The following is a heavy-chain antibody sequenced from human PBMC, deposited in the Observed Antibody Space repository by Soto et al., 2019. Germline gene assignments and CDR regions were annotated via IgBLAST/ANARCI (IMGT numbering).Heavy chain of an antibody. V-gene: IGHV5-51*01. J-gene: IGHJ4*02. CDR2: IYPDDSDT. Sequence: GESLKISCKGSGFSFTDYWIAWVRQMPGKGLEWMGIIYPDDSDTRYSPSSQGQVTISADKSISTAYLQWSSLEASDTAIYYCARALYVSKNYFKPHAYWGQGTLVTVSS. CDR3: ARALYVSKNYFKPHAY. CDR1: GFSFTDYW. D-gene: IGHD3-10*01.